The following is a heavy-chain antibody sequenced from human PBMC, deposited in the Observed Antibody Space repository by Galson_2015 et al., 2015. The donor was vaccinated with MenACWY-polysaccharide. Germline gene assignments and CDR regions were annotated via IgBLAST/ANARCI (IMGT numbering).Heavy chain of an antibody. D-gene: IGHD7-27*01. CDR3: ARGHLGLGL. CDR2: IKKDGSEK. V-gene: IGHV3-7*01. CDR1: GLTFSNWW. J-gene: IGHJ6*02. Sequence: SLRLSSAASGLTFSNWWMTWVRQAPGKGLEWVASIKKDGSEKYYVDSVKGRFTISRDNAKDSLCLQMNSLRAEDTAVYFCARGHLGLGLWGQGTTVTVSS.